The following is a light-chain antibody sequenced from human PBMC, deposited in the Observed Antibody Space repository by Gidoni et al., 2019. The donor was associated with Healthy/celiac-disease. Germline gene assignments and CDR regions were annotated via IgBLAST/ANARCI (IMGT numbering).Light chain of an antibody. CDR3: CSYAGSSTLDVV. CDR1: SSDVGSYNL. CDR2: EGS. V-gene: IGLV2-23*01. J-gene: IGLJ2*01. Sequence: QSALTQPASVSGSPGQAIPISCTGTSSDVGSYNLVSWYQQHPGKAPKLMIYEGSKRPSGVSTRFSGSKSGNTASLTISGLQAEDEADYYCCSYAGSSTLDVVFGGGTKLTVL.